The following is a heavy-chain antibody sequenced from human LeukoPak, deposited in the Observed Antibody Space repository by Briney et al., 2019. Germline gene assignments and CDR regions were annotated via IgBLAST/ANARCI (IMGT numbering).Heavy chain of an antibody. J-gene: IGHJ4*02. CDR2: ISDSGTGT. V-gene: IGHV3-23*01. CDR1: GLTFSGYA. Sequence: GGSLRPSCAASGLTFSGYAMSWVRQAPGKGLEWVSAISDSGTGTYYADSVMGRFTISRDNSKNTLYLQMNSLRAEDTAVYYCATDATPGWLQSPYWGQGTLVTVSS. D-gene: IGHD5-24*01. CDR3: ATDATPGWLQSPY.